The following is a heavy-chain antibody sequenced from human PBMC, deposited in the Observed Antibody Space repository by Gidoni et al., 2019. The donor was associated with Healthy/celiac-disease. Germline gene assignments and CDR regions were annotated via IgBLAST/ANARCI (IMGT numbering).Heavy chain of an antibody. V-gene: IGHV3-33*01. CDR1: GFNFSSYC. CDR3: ARGQSGYDYPLDY. Sequence: QVQLVESGGGVVQPGRSLRLSCAASGFNFSSYCMHWVRQSPGKGLEWVAVIWYDGSNKYYADSVKCRFTISRDNSKNTLYLQMNSLRAEDTAVYYCARGQSGYDYPLDYWGQGTLVTVSS. J-gene: IGHJ4*02. D-gene: IGHD5-12*01. CDR2: IWYDGSNK.